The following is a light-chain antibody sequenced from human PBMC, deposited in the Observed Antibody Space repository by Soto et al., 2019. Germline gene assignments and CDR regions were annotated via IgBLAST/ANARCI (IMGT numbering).Light chain of an antibody. V-gene: IGKV1-5*03. J-gene: IGKJ4*01. CDR2: KAS. CDR1: QNIRAW. CDR3: QQYDSYST. Sequence: DIQMTQSPSPLSASVGDRVTITCRASQNIRAWLAWYQQKPGKAPRLLIYKASSLQTGVPSRFSGSGSGTEFTLTISSLQPEDSATYYCQQYDSYSTFGGGTKVEIK.